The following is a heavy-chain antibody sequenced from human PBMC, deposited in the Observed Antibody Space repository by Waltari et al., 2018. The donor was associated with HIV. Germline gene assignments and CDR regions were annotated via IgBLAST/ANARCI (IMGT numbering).Heavy chain of an antibody. V-gene: IGHV3-53*01. CDR1: EFTVSNSY. CDR3: ARDTYGGMGGVDS. Sequence: EVQLVESGGDLIQPGESLRLSCIASEFTVSNSYMRWVRQAPGKGLEWVSIIYSDGRTYYADSVKGRFTISRDNYKNTLYLQMNSLRVEDTAVYYCARDTYGGMGGVDSWGQGTLVTVSS. J-gene: IGHJ4*02. D-gene: IGHD4-17*01. CDR2: IYSDGRT.